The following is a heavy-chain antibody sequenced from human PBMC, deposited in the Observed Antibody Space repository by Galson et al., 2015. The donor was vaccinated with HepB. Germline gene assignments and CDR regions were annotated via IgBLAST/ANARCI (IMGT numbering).Heavy chain of an antibody. J-gene: IGHJ5*02. D-gene: IGHD5-12*01. CDR2: ITRSNSYI. CDR3: ARTLGYSDYERDLENNWFDP. Sequence: SLRLSCAASGFMYSSYTMNWVRQAPGKGLEWVSSITRSNSYIYYADSVKGRFTISRDNAKNSLYLQMNSLRAEDTAVYYCARTLGYSDYERDLENNWFDPWGQGTLVTVSS. CDR1: GFMYSSYT. V-gene: IGHV3-21*01.